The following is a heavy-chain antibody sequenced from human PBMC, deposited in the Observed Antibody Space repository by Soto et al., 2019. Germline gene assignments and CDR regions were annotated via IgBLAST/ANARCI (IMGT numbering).Heavy chain of an antibody. Sequence: SETLSLTCTVSGGSISSSSHYWSWIRQHPGKGLEWIGYIYYSGSTYYNPSLESRITISISTSKNQFSLKLTSVTAADTAVYYCAREGGDGIDYWGQGTLVTVSS. D-gene: IGHD3-16*01. CDR2: IYYSGST. CDR3: AREGGDGIDY. CDR1: GGSISSSSHY. J-gene: IGHJ4*02. V-gene: IGHV4-31*03.